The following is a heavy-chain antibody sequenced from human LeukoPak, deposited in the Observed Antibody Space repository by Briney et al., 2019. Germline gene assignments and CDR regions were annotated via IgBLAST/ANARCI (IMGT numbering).Heavy chain of an antibody. CDR1: GFTFSSYR. D-gene: IGHD1-26*01. V-gene: IGHV3-48*01. Sequence: PGGSLRLSCAASGFTFSSYRMNWVRQSPGKGLEWLSYISSDSRTIYYSDSVKGRFTISRDNAKNSLFLQMNSLRAEDTAVYYCARDQDRWEMPHWFDPWGQGTLVTVSS. J-gene: IGHJ5*02. CDR2: ISSDSRTI. CDR3: ARDQDRWEMPHWFDP.